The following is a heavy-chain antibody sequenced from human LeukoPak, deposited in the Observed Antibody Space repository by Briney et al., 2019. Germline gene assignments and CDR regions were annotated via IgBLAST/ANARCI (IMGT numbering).Heavy chain of an antibody. V-gene: IGHV4-4*07. CDR2: IYTSGST. J-gene: IGHJ4*02. D-gene: IGHD5-24*01. CDR1: GGSISSYY. CDR3: ARDSYKGIVEMATTRVFDY. Sequence: SETLSLTCTVSGGSISSYYWSWIRQPAGKGLEWIGRIYTSGSTNYNPSLKSRVTMSVDTSKNQFSLKLSSVTAADTAVYYCARDSYKGIVEMATTRVFDYWGQGTLVTVSS.